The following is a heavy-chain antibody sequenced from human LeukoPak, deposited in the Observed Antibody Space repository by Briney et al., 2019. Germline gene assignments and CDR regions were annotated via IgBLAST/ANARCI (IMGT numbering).Heavy chain of an antibody. D-gene: IGHD6-19*01. V-gene: IGHV3-11*01. CDR2: ISSGTTT. CDR3: TRRAASGRYFDY. J-gene: IGHJ4*02. CDR1: GFSLSDYY. Sequence: GGGLRHSCAASGFSLSDYYMSCIRPTPGEGLGWVSYISSGTTTYYADSVKGRFTISWANAGHTLYLQINCITAEATAVHYCTRRAASGRYFDYWGQGTPVTVSS.